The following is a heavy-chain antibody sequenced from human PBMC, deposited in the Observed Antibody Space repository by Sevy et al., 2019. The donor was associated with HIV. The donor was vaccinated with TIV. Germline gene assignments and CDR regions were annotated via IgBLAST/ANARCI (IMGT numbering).Heavy chain of an antibody. V-gene: IGHV3-30*02. CDR3: AKDGPRGSSSPGGYYFDY. D-gene: IGHD6-6*01. Sequence: GGSLRLSCAASGFTFSSYGMHWXXXAPGKGLEWXAFXRYDGSNKYYADSVKGRFTISRDNSKNTLYLQMNSLRAEDTAVYYCAKDGPRGSSSPGGYYFDYWGQGTLVTVSS. J-gene: IGHJ4*02. CDR1: GFTFSSYG. CDR2: XRYDGSNK.